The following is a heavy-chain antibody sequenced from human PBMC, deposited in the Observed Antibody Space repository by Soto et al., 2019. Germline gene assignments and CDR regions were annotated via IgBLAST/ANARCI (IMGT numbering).Heavy chain of an antibody. D-gene: IGHD3-10*01. CDR3: ARDNGGRITMLRGVFDP. J-gene: IGHJ5*02. CDR1: GGTFSSYA. Sequence: QVQLVQSGAEVKKPGSSVKVSCKASGGTFSSYAISWVRQAPGHGLEWMGGIIPICGTANYAQKFQGRVTITADKSTSTAYMELSSMRSEDTAVYYCARDNGGRITMLRGVFDPWGQGTLVTVSS. CDR2: IIPICGTA. V-gene: IGHV1-69*06.